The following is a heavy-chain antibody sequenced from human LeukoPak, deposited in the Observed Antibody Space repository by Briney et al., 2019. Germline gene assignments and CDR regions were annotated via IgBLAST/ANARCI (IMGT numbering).Heavy chain of an antibody. J-gene: IGHJ4*02. D-gene: IGHD2-15*01. Sequence: GGSLRLACAASGFTFDDYAMHWVRQAPGKGLEWVSGISWNSGSIGYADSVEGRFTISRDNAKNSLYLQMSSLRAEDTAVYYCARDYRGYRAPYYFDYWGQGTLVTVSS. CDR2: ISWNSGSI. V-gene: IGHV3-9*01. CDR3: ARDYRGYRAPYYFDY. CDR1: GFTFDDYA.